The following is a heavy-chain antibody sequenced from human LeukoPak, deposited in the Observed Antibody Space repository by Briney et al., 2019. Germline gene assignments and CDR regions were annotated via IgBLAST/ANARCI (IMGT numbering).Heavy chain of an antibody. CDR2: TYYRSKWYY. CDR3: AGGHYGDSVADFRL. Sequence: LSLTCAIFGDSVSINSVAWNWVRQSPSRGLEWLGRTYYRSKWYYDYAVSLKSRIIINADTSKIQFSLQLNSVTPEDTAVYYCAGGHYGDSVADFRLWGQGTLVTVSS. D-gene: IGHD4-17*01. J-gene: IGHJ1*01. V-gene: IGHV6-1*01. CDR1: GDSVSINSVA.